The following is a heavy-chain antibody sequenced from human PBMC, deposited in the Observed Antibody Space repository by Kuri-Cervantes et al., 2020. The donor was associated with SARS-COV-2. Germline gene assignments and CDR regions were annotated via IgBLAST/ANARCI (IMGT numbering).Heavy chain of an antibody. J-gene: IGHJ6*02. V-gene: IGHV1-69*13. CDR3: ARVGSDFWSGYTALGYYGMDV. CDR2: IIPIFGTA. D-gene: IGHD3-3*01. Sequence: SVKVSCKASGGTFSSYAISWVRQAPGQGLEWMGGIIPIFGTANYAQKFQGRVTITADEPTSTAYMELSSLRAEDTAVYYCARVGSDFWSGYTALGYYGMDVWGQGTTVTVSS. CDR1: GGTFSSYA.